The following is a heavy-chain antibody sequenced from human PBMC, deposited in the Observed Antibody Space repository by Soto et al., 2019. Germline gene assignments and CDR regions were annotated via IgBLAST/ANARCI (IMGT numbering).Heavy chain of an antibody. CDR2: IYYSGST. CDR1: GGSISSYD. Sequence: SETLALTCAVSGGSISSYDGSWIRQPPGKGLEWIGEIYYSGSTNYNPSLKSRVTISVDKSKNQFSLKLSSVTAADTAVYYCASGPDYGDYYFDYWGQGTLVTV. V-gene: IGHV4-59*12. D-gene: IGHD4-17*01. CDR3: ASGPDYGDYYFDY. J-gene: IGHJ4*02.